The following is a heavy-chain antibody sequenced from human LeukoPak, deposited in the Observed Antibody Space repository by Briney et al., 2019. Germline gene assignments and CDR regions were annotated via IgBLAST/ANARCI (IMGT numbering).Heavy chain of an antibody. J-gene: IGHJ6*03. CDR3: ARGMSEYYYYIDV. CDR2: ISYDGSNK. V-gene: IGHV3-30*01. D-gene: IGHD5/OR15-5a*01. CDR1: GFTFSSYA. Sequence: GGSLRLSCAASGFTFSSYAMQWVRQAPGKGGEGVAGISYDGSNKYYADSVKGRFTISRDNSKNTLYLEMDSLRAEDTAVYYCARGMSEYYYYIDVWGKGTTVTVSS.